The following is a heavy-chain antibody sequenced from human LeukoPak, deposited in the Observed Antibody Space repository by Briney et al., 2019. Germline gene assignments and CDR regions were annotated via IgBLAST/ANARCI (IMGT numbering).Heavy chain of an antibody. J-gene: IGHJ4*02. CDR3: ARSEVDTGIGDFDY. CDR2: ISSSGTTI. Sequence: PGGSLRLSCAASGFTFSDYYMSWIRQAPGKGLEWVSYISSSGTTIYNADSVKGRFTISRDNAKNSLYLQMNNLRAEDTAVYYCARSEVDTGIGDFDYWGQGTLVTVSS. CDR1: GFTFSDYY. D-gene: IGHD5-18*01. V-gene: IGHV3-11*04.